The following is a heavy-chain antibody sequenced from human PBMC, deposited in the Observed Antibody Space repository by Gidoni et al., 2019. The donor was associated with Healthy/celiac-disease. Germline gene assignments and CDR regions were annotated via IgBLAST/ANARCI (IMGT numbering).Heavy chain of an antibody. D-gene: IGHD2-15*01. V-gene: IGHV3-43*01. J-gene: IGHJ3*01. CDR3: ARDDGGLDT. CDR2: SRWTGGTP. CDR1: GFSFDDAT. Sequence: EVQLVETGGGVVQQGGSLTLSCTIAGFSFDDATVHWFRQRPGKGPEWVALSRWTGGTPHYAESVEGRFTVSRDVSKKSLYLQMNNVRADDTALYFCARDDGGLDTWGQGTKVTVSS.